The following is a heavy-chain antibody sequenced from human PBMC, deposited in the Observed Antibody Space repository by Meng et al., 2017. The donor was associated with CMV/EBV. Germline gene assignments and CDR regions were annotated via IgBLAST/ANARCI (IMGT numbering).Heavy chain of an antibody. V-gene: IGHV4-4*07. Sequence: TVSGGYSRSYYWSWIRQPAGKGLEWIGRIYSSGGTNYKSSLKSRVTMSVDTSRNQFSLKLSSVTAADTAVYYCARTDCSSTSCYLNYWGQGTLVTVSS. D-gene: IGHD2-2*01. J-gene: IGHJ4*02. CDR3: ARTDCSSTSCYLNY. CDR2: IYSSGGT. CDR1: GGYSRSYY.